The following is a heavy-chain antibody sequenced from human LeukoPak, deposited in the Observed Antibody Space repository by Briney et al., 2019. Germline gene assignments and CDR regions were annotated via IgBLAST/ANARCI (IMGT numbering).Heavy chain of an antibody. CDR3: AKDMALYSTSWLPSY. J-gene: IGHJ4*02. D-gene: IGHD6-13*01. Sequence: GGSLRLSCAASGFTVSSNYMSWVRQAPGKGLEWVSVIYSGGSTYYADSVKGRFTISRDNSKNTLYLQMNSLRAEDTAVYYCAKDMALYSTSWLPSYWGQGTLVTVSS. CDR1: GFTVSSNY. CDR2: IYSGGST. V-gene: IGHV3-66*01.